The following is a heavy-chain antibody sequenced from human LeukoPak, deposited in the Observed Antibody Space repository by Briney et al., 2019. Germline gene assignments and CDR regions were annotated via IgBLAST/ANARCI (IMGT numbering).Heavy chain of an antibody. CDR3: ARNVSTGYFDY. J-gene: IGHJ4*02. D-gene: IGHD3-22*01. Sequence: SEILSLTCTVSGGSISSTTSYWGWIRQPPGKGLEWIGSIYYSGSTHYNPSLRSRITISVDTSKNQFSLQLRSVTAADTAVYYCARNVSTGYFDYWGQGTLVTVSS. CDR1: GGSISSTTSY. CDR2: IYYSGST. V-gene: IGHV4-39*01.